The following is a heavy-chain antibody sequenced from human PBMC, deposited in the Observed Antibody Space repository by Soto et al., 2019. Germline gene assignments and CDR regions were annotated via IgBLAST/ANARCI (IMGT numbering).Heavy chain of an antibody. CDR3: ARRHGSGSYPCFEY. D-gene: IGHD3-10*01. J-gene: IGHJ4*02. CDR2: IYPGDSDI. V-gene: IGHV5-51*01. Sequence: GESLKLSCTGSGYSFTHYWIGWVRQMPGKGLEWMGIIYPGDSDIRYSPSFQGQVTISADKSISTAYLQWSSLKASDTAIYYCARRHGSGSYPCFEYWGQGTLVTVSS. CDR1: GYSFTHYW.